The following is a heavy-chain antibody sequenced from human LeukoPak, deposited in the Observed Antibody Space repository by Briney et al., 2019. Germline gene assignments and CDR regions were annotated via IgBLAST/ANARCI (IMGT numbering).Heavy chain of an antibody. Sequence: PGGSLRLSCAASGFTFSSYGMHWVRQAPGKGLEWVAVISYDGSNKYYADSVKGRFTISRDNSKNTLYLQMNSLRAEDTAVYYCARQKRSRFWEMATNPTTIDYWGQGTLVTVSS. J-gene: IGHJ4*02. CDR1: GFTFSSYG. CDR3: ARQKRSRFWEMATNPTTIDY. V-gene: IGHV3-30*03. CDR2: ISYDGSNK. D-gene: IGHD5-24*01.